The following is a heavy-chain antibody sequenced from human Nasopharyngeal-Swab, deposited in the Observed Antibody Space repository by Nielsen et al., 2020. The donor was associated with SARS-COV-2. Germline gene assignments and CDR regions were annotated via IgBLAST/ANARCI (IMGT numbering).Heavy chain of an antibody. CDR2: ISSSSSDI. CDR1: GFRDYS. CDR3: ARGYCRSGSCYAKHYGMDV. Sequence: GESLKISCVDSGFRDYSMNWVRQAPGKGLEWVSSISSSSSDIYYADSVKGRFTISRDSAKNSLYLQMNNLRAEDTAVYYCARGYCRSGSCYAKHYGMDVWGQGTTVTVSS. J-gene: IGHJ6*02. D-gene: IGHD2-15*01. V-gene: IGHV3-21*01.